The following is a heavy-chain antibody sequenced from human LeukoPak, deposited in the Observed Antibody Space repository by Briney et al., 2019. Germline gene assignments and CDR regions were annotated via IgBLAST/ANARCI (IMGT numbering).Heavy chain of an antibody. V-gene: IGHV3-53*01. D-gene: IGHD6-19*01. Sequence: GGSLRLSCAASGFTVSSNYMSWVRQAPGKGLEWVSVIYSGGSTYYADSVKGRFTISRDNSKNTLYLQMNSLRAEDTAVYYCARIRLISLAGTTEFDYWGQGTLVTVSS. CDR2: IYSGGST. CDR1: GFTVSSNY. J-gene: IGHJ4*02. CDR3: ARIRLISLAGTTEFDY.